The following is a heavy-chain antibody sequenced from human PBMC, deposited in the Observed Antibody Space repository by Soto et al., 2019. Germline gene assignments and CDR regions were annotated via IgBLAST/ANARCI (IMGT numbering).Heavy chain of an antibody. Sequence: PGGSLRLSCAASGFTFSKYALSWVRQAPGKGREWVSAISGSGGTTHYADSVKGRVTISRDNSKDTVFLQMNSLRAEDTAVYSCAKYYYDRSGSPLAFDYWGQGTLVTVSS. J-gene: IGHJ4*02. CDR2: ISGSGGTT. D-gene: IGHD3-22*01. CDR3: AKYYYDRSGSPLAFDY. CDR1: GFTFSKYA. V-gene: IGHV3-23*01.